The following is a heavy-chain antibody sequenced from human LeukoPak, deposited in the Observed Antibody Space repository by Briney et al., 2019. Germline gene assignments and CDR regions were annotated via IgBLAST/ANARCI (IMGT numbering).Heavy chain of an antibody. J-gene: IGHJ4*02. V-gene: IGHV3-23*01. CDR1: GFTFSSYA. CDR3: AKLAVGATTGQVIDY. Sequence: GGSLRLSCAASGFTFSSYAMSWVRQAPGKGLEWVSAISGSSGSTYYADSVKGRFTISRDNSKNTLYLQMNSLRAEDTAVYYCAKLAVGATTGQVIDYWGQGTLVTVSS. D-gene: IGHD1-26*01. CDR2: ISGSSGST.